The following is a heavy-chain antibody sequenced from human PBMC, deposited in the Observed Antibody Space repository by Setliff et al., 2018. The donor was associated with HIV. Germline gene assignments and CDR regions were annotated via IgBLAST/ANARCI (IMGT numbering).Heavy chain of an antibody. CDR1: GYSISSGYY. Sequence: SETLSLTCAVSGYSISSGYYWGWIRQPPGKGLEWIGSIYHSGSTYYNPSLKSRVTISVDTSKNQFSLKLRSDDTAVYYCARDVLRFNYGSDAFHIWGLGTLVTVSS. CDR3: ARDVLRFNYGSDAFHI. CDR2: IYHSGST. D-gene: IGHD5-18*01. J-gene: IGHJ3*02. V-gene: IGHV4-38-2*02.